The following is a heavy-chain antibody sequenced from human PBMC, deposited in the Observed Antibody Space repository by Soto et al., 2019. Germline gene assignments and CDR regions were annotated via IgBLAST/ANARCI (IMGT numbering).Heavy chain of an antibody. CDR2: IYYSGST. V-gene: IGHV4-39*01. CDR1: GGSISSSSYY. D-gene: IGHD6-13*01. CDR3: ARFNYSSSWYF. Sequence: QLQLQESGPGLVKPSETLSLTCTVSGGSISSSSYYWGWIRQPPGKGVEWTGSIYYSGSTYYNPSHNIRVTISVDTSKHQSSLKLSSLTAGDTAVYYCARFNYSSSWYFWGQGTLVTVSS. J-gene: IGHJ4*02.